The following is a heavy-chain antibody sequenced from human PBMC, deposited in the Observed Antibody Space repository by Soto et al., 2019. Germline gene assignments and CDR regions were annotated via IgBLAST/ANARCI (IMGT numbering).Heavy chain of an antibody. CDR2: IYYDGST. V-gene: IGHV4-39*01. D-gene: IGHD3-10*01. J-gene: IGHJ4*02. CDR3: AIQENYYGSGSYFDY. Sequence: SETLSLTCTVSGGSISSSSYYWGWIRHPPGKGLEWIGSIYYDGSTYYNPSLKSRVTISVDTSKNQFSVKVSSVTAADTAVYYCAIQENYYGSGSYFDYWGQRTLVTVSS. CDR1: GGSISSSSYY.